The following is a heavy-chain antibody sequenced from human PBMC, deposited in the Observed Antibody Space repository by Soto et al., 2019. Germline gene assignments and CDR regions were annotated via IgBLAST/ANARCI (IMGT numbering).Heavy chain of an antibody. CDR2: IDPSDSYT. D-gene: IGHD6-19*01. V-gene: IGHV5-10-1*01. J-gene: IGHJ4*02. Sequence: GESLKISCKGSGYSLTSYWISWVRQMPGKGLEWMGRIDPSDSYTNYSPSFQGHVTISADKSISTAYLQWSSLKASDTAMYYCARRLDSSGWYFYFDYWGQGTLVTVSS. CDR3: ARRLDSSGWYFYFDY. CDR1: GYSLTSYW.